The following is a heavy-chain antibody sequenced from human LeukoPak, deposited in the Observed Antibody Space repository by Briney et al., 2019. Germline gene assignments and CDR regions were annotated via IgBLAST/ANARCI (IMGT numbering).Heavy chain of an antibody. CDR1: GFTSSSSE. J-gene: IGHJ3*02. D-gene: IGHD3-22*01. V-gene: IGHV3-48*03. CDR2: IGSSGNAI. CDR3: ARARSSSGSPDAFDI. Sequence: GGSLRLSCAASGFTSSSSEMNWVRQAPGKGLEWVSYIGSSGNAIYYADSVRGRFTISRDNAKNSLYLQMNSLRAEDTAVYYCARARSSSGSPDAFDIWGQGTMVTVSS.